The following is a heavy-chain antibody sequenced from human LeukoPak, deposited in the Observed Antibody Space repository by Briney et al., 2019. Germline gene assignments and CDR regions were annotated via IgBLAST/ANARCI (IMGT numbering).Heavy chain of an antibody. CDR3: ARDRGGDIVVVPAARGFDY. Sequence: GASVKVSCKASGYTFTSYGISWVRQAPGQGLEWMGWISAYNGNTNYAQKLQGRVTMTTDTSTSTAYMELRSLRSDDTAVYYCARDRGGDIVVVPAARGFDYWGQGTLVTVSS. CDR2: ISAYNGNT. J-gene: IGHJ4*02. V-gene: IGHV1-18*01. D-gene: IGHD2-2*01. CDR1: GYTFTSYG.